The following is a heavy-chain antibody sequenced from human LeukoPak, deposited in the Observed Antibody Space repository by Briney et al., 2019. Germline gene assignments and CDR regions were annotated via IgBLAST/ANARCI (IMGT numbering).Heavy chain of an antibody. J-gene: IGHJ4*02. Sequence: SETLSLTCAVYGGSFSGYYWSWIRQPPGKGLEWIGEINHSGSTNYNPSLKSRVTISVDTSKNQFSLKLSSVTAADTAVCYCARNYYGSGSLDYWGQGTLVAVSS. CDR1: GGSFSGYY. V-gene: IGHV4-34*01. CDR2: INHSGST. D-gene: IGHD3-10*01. CDR3: ARNYYGSGSLDY.